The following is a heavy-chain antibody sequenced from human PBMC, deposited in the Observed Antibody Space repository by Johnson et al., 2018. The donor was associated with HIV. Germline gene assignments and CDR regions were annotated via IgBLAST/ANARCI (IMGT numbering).Heavy chain of an antibody. CDR2: IRYDGSNN. CDR3: ASEVRGVLDI. J-gene: IGHJ3*02. V-gene: IGHV3-30*02. Sequence: QVQLVESGGGVVQPGGSLRLSCAASGFTFSSYGMHWVRQAPGKGLVWVAFIRYDGSNNYYADSVKGRFTISRDNSKNTLYLQMNSLRAEDTAVYYCASEVRGVLDIWGQGTMVTVSS. D-gene: IGHD3-10*01. CDR1: GFTFSSYG.